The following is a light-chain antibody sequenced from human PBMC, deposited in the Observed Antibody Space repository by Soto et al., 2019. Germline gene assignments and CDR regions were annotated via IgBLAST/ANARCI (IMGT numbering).Light chain of an antibody. CDR1: SSDVGGYDY. CDR2: EVI. V-gene: IGLV2-14*01. CDR3: TSYTASNTVI. J-gene: IGLJ2*01. Sequence: QSALTQPASVSGSPRQSITISCTGTSSDVGGYDYVSWYQHHPGKAPKLMIYEVISRPSGVSTRFSGSKSGNTASLTISGLQPEDEADYYCTSYTASNTVIFGGGTKLTVL.